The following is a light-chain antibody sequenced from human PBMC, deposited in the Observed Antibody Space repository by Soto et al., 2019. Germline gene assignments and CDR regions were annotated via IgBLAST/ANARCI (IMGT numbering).Light chain of an antibody. CDR2: GAS. CDR3: QQYDSSPRT. J-gene: IGKJ1*01. CDR1: QNIRSD. V-gene: IGKV3-20*01. Sequence: EVVLSQSPTTLSVSPGERVTLSCRASQNIRSDLAWYQQKPGQAPRLLISGASSRAADIPDRFSGSGSGTDFTLTINRLEPEDFAVYYCQQYDSSPRTFGQGSMVAIK.